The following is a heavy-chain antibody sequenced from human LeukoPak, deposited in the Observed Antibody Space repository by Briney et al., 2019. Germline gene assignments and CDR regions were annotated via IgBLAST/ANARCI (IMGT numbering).Heavy chain of an antibody. CDR3: ARHGTFWGPRGQREWLFHMDV. CDR1: GGSISSSSYY. V-gene: IGHV4-39*01. D-gene: IGHD3-3*01. Sequence: SETLSLTCTVSGGSISSSSYYWGWIRQPPGKGLEWIGSIYYSGSTYYNPSLKSRVTISVDTSKNQFSLKLSSVTAADTAVYYCARHGTFWGPRGQREWLFHMDVWGKGTTVTVSS. J-gene: IGHJ6*03. CDR2: IYYSGST.